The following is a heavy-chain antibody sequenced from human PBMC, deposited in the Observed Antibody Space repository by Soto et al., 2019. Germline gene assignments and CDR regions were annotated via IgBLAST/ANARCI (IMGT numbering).Heavy chain of an antibody. CDR1: GGSFSGYY. V-gene: IGHV4-34*01. CDR2: INHRGST. CDR3: ARDGFCTSTTCRVGNWFDP. Sequence: PSETLSLTCVVYGGSFSGYYWICIRHSPLKWLEWIGGINHRGSTNYNPSLESRVTISVDTSKNQFSLKLPSVTAADTAMYYCARDGFCTSTTCRVGNWFDPWGQGTLVTVSS. J-gene: IGHJ5*02. D-gene: IGHD2-2*01.